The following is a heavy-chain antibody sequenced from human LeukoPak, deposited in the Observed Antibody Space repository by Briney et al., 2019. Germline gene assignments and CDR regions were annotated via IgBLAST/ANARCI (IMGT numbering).Heavy chain of an antibody. D-gene: IGHD6-19*01. CDR3: AKDRGSVYSSGWAFDY. CDR1: GFTFSSHG. J-gene: IGHJ4*02. Sequence: GGSLRLSCAASGFTFSSHGMNWVRQAPGKGLEWVSGISPNGVITYYADSVKGRFTISRDNSKGTVSLQMNSLRAEDTAVYYCAKDRGSVYSSGWAFDYWGQGTLVTVSS. CDR2: ISPNGVIT. V-gene: IGHV3-23*01.